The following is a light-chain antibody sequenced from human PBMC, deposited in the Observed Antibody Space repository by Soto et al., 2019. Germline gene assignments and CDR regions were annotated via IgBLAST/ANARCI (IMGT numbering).Light chain of an antibody. CDR2: AAS. CDR3: QQLNSFPLT. CDR1: QDISNY. J-gene: IGKJ4*01. V-gene: IGKV1-9*01. Sequence: IQLTQSPSSLSASVGDRVTITCRASQDISNYLVWYQQKPGKAPKLLIYAASTLQSGVPSRFSGGGSGTDLTPTISSLQPEDFATYYCQQLNSFPLTFGGGTKV.